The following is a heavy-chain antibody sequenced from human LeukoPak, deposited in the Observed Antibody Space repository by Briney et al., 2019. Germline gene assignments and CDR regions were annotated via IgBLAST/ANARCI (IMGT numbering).Heavy chain of an antibody. D-gene: IGHD3-22*01. J-gene: IGHJ1*01. CDR3: ARVVQSTDSSGFYLPEYFQH. V-gene: IGHV4-38-2*02. CDR1: GGSINSYY. CDR2: IYHSGST. Sequence: SETLSLTCTVSGGSINSYYWSWIRQPPGKGLEWIGSIYHSGSTYYNPSLKSRVTISVDTSKNQFSLKLRSVTAADTAVYYCARVVQSTDSSGFYLPEYFQHWGQGTLVTVSS.